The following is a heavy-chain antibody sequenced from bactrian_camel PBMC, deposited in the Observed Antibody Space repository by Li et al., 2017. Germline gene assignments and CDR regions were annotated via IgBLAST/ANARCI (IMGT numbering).Heavy chain of an antibody. Sequence: HVQLVESGGGSVLAGESLRLSCTASRSTYKAIHMAWFRQAPGKEREGVAALYIAGSNSAYADSVKGRFTISRDNGMNITYLQMSSLKPEDTAMYYCAADPGRCVHNFYDANRLAYKGQGTQVTVS. V-gene: IGHV3S54*01. D-gene: IGHD1*01. CDR1: RSTYKAIH. J-gene: IGHJ4*01. CDR2: LYIAGSNS.